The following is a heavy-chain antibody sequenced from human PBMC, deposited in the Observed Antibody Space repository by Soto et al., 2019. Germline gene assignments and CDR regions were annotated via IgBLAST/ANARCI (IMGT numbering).Heavy chain of an antibody. V-gene: IGHV3-23*01. J-gene: IGHJ6*02. CDR1: GFTFSSSA. CDR2: ISGSGGST. D-gene: IGHD3-3*01. CDR3: AKELRFLTGYGMDV. Sequence: SLRLSCATSGFTFSSSAMSWVREASWKGLDRVSAISGSGGSTYYADSVKGRFTISRDNSKNTMYLQLNSLRAEDTAVYYCAKELRFLTGYGMDVWGQGTTVTVSS.